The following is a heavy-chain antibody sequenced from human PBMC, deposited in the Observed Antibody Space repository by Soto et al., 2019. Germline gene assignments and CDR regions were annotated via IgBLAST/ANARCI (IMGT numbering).Heavy chain of an antibody. CDR3: VRDDLGVGMDY. CDR1: GFTFSSYW. J-gene: IGHJ4*02. D-gene: IGHD1-26*01. Sequence: EVQLVESGGGLVQPGGSLRLSCAASGFTFSSYWMHWVRQAPGKGLVWVSHIDTDGSSTSYADSVKGRFTISRDNAKNTLYLQMNSLRAEDMAVYYCVRDDLGVGMDYWGLGTLVTVSS. V-gene: IGHV3-74*01. CDR2: IDTDGSST.